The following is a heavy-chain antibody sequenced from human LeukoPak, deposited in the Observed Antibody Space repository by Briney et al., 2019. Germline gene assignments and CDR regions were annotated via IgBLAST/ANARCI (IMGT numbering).Heavy chain of an antibody. CDR1: GFTFSNYA. Sequence: GGSLRLSCAASGFTFSNYAMNWVRQAPGKGLEWVSAVGSSGGSTYYADSVKGRFTISRDNSKNTLYLQMNSLRAEDTAVYYCAKGTIAVAARLDYFDYWGQGTLVTVSS. V-gene: IGHV3-23*01. CDR2: VGSSGGST. J-gene: IGHJ4*02. CDR3: AKGTIAVAARLDYFDY. D-gene: IGHD6-6*01.